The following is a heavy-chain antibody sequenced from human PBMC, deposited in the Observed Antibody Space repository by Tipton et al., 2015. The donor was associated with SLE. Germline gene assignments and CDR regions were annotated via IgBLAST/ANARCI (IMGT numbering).Heavy chain of an antibody. V-gene: IGHV4-34*01. CDR1: GGSFSGYF. CDR2: INQSGGT. D-gene: IGHD3-22*01. CDR3: ARQAKFYYDSSGYSYFYYGLDV. J-gene: IGHJ6*02. Sequence: GLVKPSETLSLTCAVSGGSFSGYFWSWIRQPAGKGLEWIGEINQSGGTNYNPSLKSRVSISADTSKVQFSLKMISVTAADTAVYYCARQAKFYYDSSGYSYFYYGLDVWGQGTTVTVSS.